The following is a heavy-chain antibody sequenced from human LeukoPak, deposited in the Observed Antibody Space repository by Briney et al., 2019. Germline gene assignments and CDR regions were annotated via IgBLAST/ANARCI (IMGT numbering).Heavy chain of an antibody. CDR3: ARHQGSSTWVTFDY. CDR1: GYTFTTYW. Sequence: GESLKISCKGSGYTFTTYWIAWVRQMPGKGLEWMGIIYPGDSDTRYSPSFQGQVTISADKSISTAYLQWSSLKASDTAIYYCARHQGSSTWVTFDYWGQGTLVTVSS. D-gene: IGHD6-13*01. V-gene: IGHV5-51*01. CDR2: IYPGDSDT. J-gene: IGHJ4*02.